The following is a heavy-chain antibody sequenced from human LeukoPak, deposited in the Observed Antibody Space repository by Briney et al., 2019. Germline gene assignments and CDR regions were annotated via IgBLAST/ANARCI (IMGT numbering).Heavy chain of an antibody. Sequence: GGSLRLSCAASGFTFSHYWMHWVRQAPGKGLVWVSRVNTDGSDTVYADSVKGRFTTSRDNAKNTLYLQMNSLRAEDTAVYYCARDRSVTNGGFVYWGQGTLVTVSS. CDR3: ARDRSVTNGGFVY. CDR1: GFTFSHYW. J-gene: IGHJ4*02. D-gene: IGHD7-27*01. CDR2: VNTDGSDT. V-gene: IGHV3-74*01.